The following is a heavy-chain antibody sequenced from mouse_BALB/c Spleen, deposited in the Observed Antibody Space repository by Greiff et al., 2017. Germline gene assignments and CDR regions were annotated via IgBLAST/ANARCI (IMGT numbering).Heavy chain of an antibody. D-gene: IGHD2-10*02. CDR1: GFAFSSYD. CDR3: AREEYGNYFDY. CDR2: ISSGGGST. Sequence: EVQGVESGGGLVKPGGSLKLSCAASGFAFSSYDMSWVRQTPEKRLEWVAYISSGGGSTYYPDTVKGRFTISRDNAKNTLYLQMSSLKSEDTAMYYCAREEYGNYFDYWGQGTTLTVSS. J-gene: IGHJ2*01. V-gene: IGHV5-12-1*01.